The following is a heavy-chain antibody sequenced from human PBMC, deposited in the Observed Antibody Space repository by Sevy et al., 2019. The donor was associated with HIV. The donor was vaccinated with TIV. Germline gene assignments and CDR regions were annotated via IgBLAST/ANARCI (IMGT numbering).Heavy chain of an antibody. CDR3: ARVGGEQLGDAFDV. Sequence: ASVKVSCKASGYTFTSYGITWVRQAPGQGLEGVGWISGYKGNTNYAQKLQGRVTMTRDTSTNTANMGLRSLRSDDTAVYFCARVGGEQLGDAFDVWGPGTMVTVSS. J-gene: IGHJ3*01. D-gene: IGHD6-13*01. V-gene: IGHV1-18*01. CDR1: GYTFTSYG. CDR2: ISGYKGNT.